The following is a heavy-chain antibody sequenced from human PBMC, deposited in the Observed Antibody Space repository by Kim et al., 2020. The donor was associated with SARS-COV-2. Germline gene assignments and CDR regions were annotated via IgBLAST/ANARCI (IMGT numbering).Heavy chain of an antibody. V-gene: IGHV1-3*01. J-gene: IGHJ4*02. CDR1: GYTFSDYA. CDR3: ARDRNYADY. CDR2: INAGTGNT. Sequence: ASVKVSCEASGYTFSDYAIHWVRQAPGQSLEWVGWINAGTGNTKYSEILQGRVTLMRDTSANTVYMELRGLRYEDTAVYYCARDRNYADYWGQGTLVTVS.